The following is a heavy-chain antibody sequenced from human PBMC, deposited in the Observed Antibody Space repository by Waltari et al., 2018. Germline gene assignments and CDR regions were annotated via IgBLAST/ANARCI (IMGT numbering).Heavy chain of an antibody. D-gene: IGHD6-13*01. CDR2: IRSKAYGGTT. J-gene: IGHJ3*02. V-gene: IGHV3-49*04. Sequence: EVQLVESGGGLVQPGRSLRLSCTASGFTFGDYAMSWVRQPPGKGLEWVGFIRSKAYGGTTEYAASVKGRFTISRDDSKSIAYLQMNSLKTEDTAVYYCTRDSQAAGGAFDIWGQGTMVTVSS. CDR1: GFTFGDYA. CDR3: TRDSQAAGGAFDI.